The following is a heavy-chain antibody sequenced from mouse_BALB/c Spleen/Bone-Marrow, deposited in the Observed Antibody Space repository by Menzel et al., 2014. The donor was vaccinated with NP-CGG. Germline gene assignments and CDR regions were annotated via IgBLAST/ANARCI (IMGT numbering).Heavy chain of an antibody. CDR1: GYTFTSYY. J-gene: IGHJ2*01. D-gene: IGHD3-1*01. CDR3: ARMGTDY. CDR2: IYPRDGST. V-gene: IGHV1S12*01. Sequence: QVQLKESGPELVKPGASVKISCKASGYTFTSYYIHWVKQRPGQGLEWIGYIYPRDGSTNYNEKFKGKATLTADTSSSTAYMQLSSLTSEDSAVYFCARMGTDYWGQGTTLTVPS.